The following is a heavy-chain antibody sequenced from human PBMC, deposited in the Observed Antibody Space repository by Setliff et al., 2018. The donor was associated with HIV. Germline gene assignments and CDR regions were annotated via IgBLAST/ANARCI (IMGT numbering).Heavy chain of an antibody. CDR3: ARQHYYDSSGRNLMDV. J-gene: IGHJ6*03. D-gene: IGHD3-22*01. V-gene: IGHV4-59*08. Sequence: SETLSLTCTVSGGSISNYYWSWIRQPPGKGLEWIGYIYYSRSTTYNPSLESRVTISIDTSKNQFSLKLSSVTAADTAVYYCARQHYYDSSGRNLMDVWGKGTTVTVSS. CDR2: IYYSRST. CDR1: GGSISNYY.